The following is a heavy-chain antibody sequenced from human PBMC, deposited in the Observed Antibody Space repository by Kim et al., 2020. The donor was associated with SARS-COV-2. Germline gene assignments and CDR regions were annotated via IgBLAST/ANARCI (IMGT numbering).Heavy chain of an antibody. CDR3: ARDRDGYSYGSSGMDV. D-gene: IGHD5-18*01. Sequence: VKVRFTISRDNPKNTVYLQMSSLRAGDTAVYYCARDRDGYSYGSSGMDVWGQGTTVTVSS. J-gene: IGHJ6*02. V-gene: IGHV3-30*07.